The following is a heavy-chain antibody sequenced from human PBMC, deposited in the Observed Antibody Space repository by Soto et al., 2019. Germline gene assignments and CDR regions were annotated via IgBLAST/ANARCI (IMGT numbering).Heavy chain of an antibody. CDR3: ARRYGYYFDH. CDR1: GGSISSHY. V-gene: IGHV4-59*08. J-gene: IGHJ4*02. CDR2: IYYSGST. D-gene: IGHD5-18*01. Sequence: SETLSLTCTVSGGSISSHYWSWIRQPPGKGLEWIGYIYYSGSTNYNPSLKSRVTISVDTSKNQLSLKLSSVTAADTAVYYCARRYGYYFDHWGQGTLVTVPS.